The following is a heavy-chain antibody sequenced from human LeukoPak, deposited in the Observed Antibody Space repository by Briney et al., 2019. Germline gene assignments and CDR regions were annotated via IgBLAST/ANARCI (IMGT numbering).Heavy chain of an antibody. V-gene: IGHV3-48*04. J-gene: IGHJ4*02. CDR2: ISSSSSTI. CDR1: GFTFSSYS. D-gene: IGHD2-2*01. Sequence: GGSLRLFCAASGFTFSSYSMNWVRQAPGKGLEWVSYISSSSSTIYYADSVKGRFTISRDNAKNSLYLQMNSLRAEDTAVYYCARGHFRYQLLWSNFDYWGQGTLVTVSS. CDR3: ARGHFRYQLLWSNFDY.